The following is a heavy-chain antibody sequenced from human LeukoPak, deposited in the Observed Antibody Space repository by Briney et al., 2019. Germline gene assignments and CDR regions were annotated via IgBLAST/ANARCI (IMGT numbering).Heavy chain of an antibody. V-gene: IGHV1-18*01. D-gene: IGHD3-16*01. CDR1: GYTFTNYG. CDR2: ISISKGNT. J-gene: IGHJ3*02. CDR3: ARATGTWGHDGFDI. Sequence: ASVKVSCKASGYTFTNYGISWVRQAPGQGLEWMGWISISKGNTIHGQKLLDRVTMTRDTSTSTAYMELRSLRSDDTAVYYCARATGTWGHDGFDIWGQGTMVTVSS.